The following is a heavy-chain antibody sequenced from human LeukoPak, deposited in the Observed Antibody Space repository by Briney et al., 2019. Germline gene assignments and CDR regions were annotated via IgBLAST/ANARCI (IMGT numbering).Heavy chain of an antibody. CDR2: IKQDGTEG. Sequence: PGGSLRLSCEASGFSLSRYWMSWVRQTPGKGLEWVANIKQDGTEGHYVDSVTGRFTISRDNAKNSLYLQMNSLRAEDTAVYYCARDVIIPGGTGASDIWGQGTMVTVSS. D-gene: IGHD3-3*01. J-gene: IGHJ3*02. CDR3: ARDVIIPGGTGASDI. V-gene: IGHV3-7*01. CDR1: GFSLSRYW.